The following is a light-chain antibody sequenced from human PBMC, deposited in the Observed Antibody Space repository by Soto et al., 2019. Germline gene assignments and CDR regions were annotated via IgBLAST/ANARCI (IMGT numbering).Light chain of an antibody. CDR3: QQYTNLPLT. Sequence: DIQMTQSPSTLSASVGDRVTITCRASQSISSWLAWYQQTPGTAPKLLIHEASRLESGVPSRFSSSASGTEFTLTISGLHADDVATYYCQQYTNLPLTFGGGTKVEIK. CDR2: EAS. V-gene: IGKV1-5*01. J-gene: IGKJ4*01. CDR1: QSISSW.